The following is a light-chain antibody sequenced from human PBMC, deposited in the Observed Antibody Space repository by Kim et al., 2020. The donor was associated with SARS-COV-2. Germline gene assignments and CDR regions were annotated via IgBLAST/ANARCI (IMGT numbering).Light chain of an antibody. J-gene: IGLJ3*02. Sequence: QPVLTQPPSASGTPGQTVTISCSGSTSNIGRHIVNWYQQVPGTAPKLLIHSNSQRPSGVPDRFSGSKSGTSASLAISGLHSEDAAGYYCAAWDDSLKGIMFGGGTQLTVL. CDR2: SNS. V-gene: IGLV1-44*01. CDR3: AAWDDSLKGIM. CDR1: TSNIGRHI.